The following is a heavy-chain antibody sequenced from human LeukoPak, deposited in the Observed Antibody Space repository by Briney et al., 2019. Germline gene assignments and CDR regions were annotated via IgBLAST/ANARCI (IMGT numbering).Heavy chain of an antibody. Sequence: KPGESLKISCKGSGXSFTSYCIGWVRQMPGKGLEWMRIIYPGDSDTRYSPSFQGQVTISADKSISTAYLQWSSLQASDTAMYYCARLGRSVVVPAAIAGYYFDYWGQGTLVTVSS. V-gene: IGHV5-51*01. CDR3: ARLGRSVVVPAAIAGYYFDY. CDR1: GXSFTSYC. CDR2: IYPGDSDT. D-gene: IGHD2-2*01. J-gene: IGHJ4*02.